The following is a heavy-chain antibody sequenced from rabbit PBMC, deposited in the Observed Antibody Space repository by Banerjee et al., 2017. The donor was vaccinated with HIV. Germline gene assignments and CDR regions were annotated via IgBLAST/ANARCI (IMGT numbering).Heavy chain of an antibody. J-gene: IGHJ4*01. D-gene: IGHD6-1*01. Sequence: QSLEESGGDLVKPGASLTLTCTASGFSFSSSYYMCWVRQAPGKGLEWIACIYTGDGSTYYASWAKGRFTISKTSSTTVTLQMTSLTAADTATYFCARTYGYAGYGYAFKLWGPGTLVTVS. V-gene: IGHV1S40*01. CDR2: IYTGDGST. CDR1: GFSFSSSYY. CDR3: ARTYGYAGYGYAFKL.